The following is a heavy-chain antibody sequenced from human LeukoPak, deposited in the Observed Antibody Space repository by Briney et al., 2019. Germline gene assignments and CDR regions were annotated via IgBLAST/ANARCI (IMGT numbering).Heavy chain of an antibody. CDR1: GFTFSSYW. D-gene: IGHD2-21*02. CDR3: ARDNSVRDTAWWFDP. Sequence: PGGSLRLSCAASGFTFSSYWMSWVRQAPGKGLEWVANIKKDGSEKYYVDAVKGRFTISRDNAKTSLYLQMNSLRAKDTAVYYCARDNSVRDTAWWFDPWGQGTLVTVSS. CDR2: IKKDGSEK. V-gene: IGHV3-7*03. J-gene: IGHJ5*02.